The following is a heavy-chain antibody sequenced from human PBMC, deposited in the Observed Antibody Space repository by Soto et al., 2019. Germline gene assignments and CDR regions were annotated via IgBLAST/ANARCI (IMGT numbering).Heavy chain of an antibody. CDR1: GFTFDDYA. V-gene: IGHV3-9*01. CDR3: AKDTSFGPYNWFDP. J-gene: IGHJ5*02. CDR2: ISWNSGSI. D-gene: IGHD3-16*01. Sequence: GGSLRLSCAASGFTFDDYAMHWVRQAPGKGLEWVSGISWNSGSIGYADSVKGRFTISRDNAKNSLYLQMNSLRAEDTALYYCAKDTSFGPYNWFDPWGQGTLVTVSS.